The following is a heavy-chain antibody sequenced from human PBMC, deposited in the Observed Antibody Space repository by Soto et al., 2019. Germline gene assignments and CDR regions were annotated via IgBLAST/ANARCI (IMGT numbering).Heavy chain of an antibody. Sequence: PGGSLRLSCEVSGFTFSRYSMNWVRQAPGKGLEWVASISSTSTYIYYGDFVKGRFSIARDNAKNPLYLQMDSLRDEDTALYYCASEYCTGNSCYSRIFDYWGQGTLVTVSS. CDR3: ASEYCTGNSCYSRIFDY. CDR2: ISSTSTYI. CDR1: GFTFSRYS. D-gene: IGHD2-21*01. V-gene: IGHV3-21*01. J-gene: IGHJ4*02.